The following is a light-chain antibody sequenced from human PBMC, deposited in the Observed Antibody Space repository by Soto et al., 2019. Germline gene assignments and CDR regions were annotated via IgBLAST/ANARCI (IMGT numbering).Light chain of an antibody. V-gene: IGLV4-69*01. CDR1: SGHSSYA. Sequence: QPVLTQSPSASASLGASVKLTCTLSSGHSSYAIAWHQQRPEKGPRYLMKLNSDGSHSKGDGIPDRFSGSSSGAERYLTISSLQSEDEADYYCKTWGTGIQVFGGGTKLTVL. J-gene: IGLJ2*01. CDR3: KTWGTGIQV. CDR2: LNSDGSH.